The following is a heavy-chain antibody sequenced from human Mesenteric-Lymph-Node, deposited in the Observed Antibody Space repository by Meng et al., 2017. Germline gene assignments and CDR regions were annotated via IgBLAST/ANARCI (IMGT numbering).Heavy chain of an antibody. J-gene: IGHJ3*01. V-gene: IGHV3-48*03. Sequence: GESLKISCAASGFTFSSYEMNWVRQAPGKGLEWVSYISSSGSTIYYADSVKGRFIISRDNSKNTVNLQLNSLRAEDTAVYRCARPKPYTSGDAFDVWGQGTVVTVSS. CDR1: GFTFSSYE. CDR2: ISSSGSTI. D-gene: IGHD6-19*01. CDR3: ARPKPYTSGDAFDV.